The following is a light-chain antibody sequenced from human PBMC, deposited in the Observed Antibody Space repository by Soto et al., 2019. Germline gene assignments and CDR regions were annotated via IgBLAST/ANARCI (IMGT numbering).Light chain of an antibody. Sequence: EIVLTQSPGTLSLSPGGIATLSCRAIQSVASRNLSWYQQKSGQAPRLLIYGASSRAIHTPDRFSGSGSGTDFTLTISGLEPEDFAVYYFKHFGNXLWTCGQGPKV. CDR2: GAS. V-gene: IGKV3-20*01. J-gene: IGKJ1*01. CDR1: QSVASRN. CDR3: KHFGNXLWT.